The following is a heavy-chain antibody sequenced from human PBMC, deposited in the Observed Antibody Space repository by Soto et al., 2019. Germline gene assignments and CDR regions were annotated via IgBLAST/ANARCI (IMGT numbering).Heavy chain of an antibody. CDR1: GFTFNSYR. Sequence: GSLRLSCAASGFTFNSYRMNWVRQAPGKGLEWVSYISTTGNTIYYADSVKGRFTISRDNAKNSLYLQMNSLTDEDTAVYYCVRDWTASSWPYYYYGMDVWGQGTTVTVSS. CDR3: VRDWTASSWPYYYYGMDV. D-gene: IGHD6-13*01. V-gene: IGHV3-48*02. J-gene: IGHJ6*02. CDR2: ISTTGNTI.